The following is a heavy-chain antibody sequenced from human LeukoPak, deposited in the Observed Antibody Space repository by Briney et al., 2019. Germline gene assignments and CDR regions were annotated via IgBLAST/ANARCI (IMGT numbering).Heavy chain of an antibody. CDR3: ARDPLSTNDFDI. D-gene: IGHD1-1*01. CDR1: GYSISSGYY. CDR2: VYHSGST. V-gene: IGHV4-38-2*02. Sequence: SETLSLTCTVSGYSISSGYYWGWIRQPPGKGLEWIGGTVYHSGSTYYNPSLKSRVTISVDTSKNQFSLKLSSVTAADTAVYFCARDPLSTNDFDIWGQGTMVTVSS. J-gene: IGHJ3*02.